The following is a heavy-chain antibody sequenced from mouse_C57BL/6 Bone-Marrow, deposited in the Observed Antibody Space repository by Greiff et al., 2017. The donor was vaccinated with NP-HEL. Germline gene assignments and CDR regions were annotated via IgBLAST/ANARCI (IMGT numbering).Heavy chain of an antibody. CDR1: GYAFSSSW. CDR2: IYPGDGDT. Sequence: VQLQQSGPELVKPGASVKISCKASGYAFSSSWMNWVKQRPGKGLEWIGRIYPGDGDTNYNGKFKGKATLTADKSSSTAYMQLSSLTSEDSAVYFCARYSNYAGWFAYWGQVTLVTVSA. V-gene: IGHV1-82*01. CDR3: ARYSNYAGWFAY. J-gene: IGHJ3*01. D-gene: IGHD2-5*01.